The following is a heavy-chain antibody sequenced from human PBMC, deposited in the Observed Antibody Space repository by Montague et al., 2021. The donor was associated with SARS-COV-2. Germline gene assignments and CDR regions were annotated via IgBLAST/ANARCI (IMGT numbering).Heavy chain of an antibody. J-gene: IGHJ5*02. V-gene: IGHV3-9*01. CDR3: ARDLVGAISS. D-gene: IGHD1-26*01. CDR1: GFIFGDYA. Sequence: SLRLSCAASGFIFGDYAMQWVRQAPGKGLEWVSSISWNGVSIGYADSVKGRFTISRDNAMSSLSLQMNSLRPEDSAFYYCARDLVGAISSWGQGTLVTVSS. CDR2: ISWNGVSI.